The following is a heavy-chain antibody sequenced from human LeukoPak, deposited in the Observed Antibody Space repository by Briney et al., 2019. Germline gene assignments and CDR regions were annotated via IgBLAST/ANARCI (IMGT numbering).Heavy chain of an antibody. CDR2: IYYSGST. V-gene: IGHV4-59*01. J-gene: IGHJ3*02. Sequence: SETLSLTCTVSGGSISSYYWSWIRQPPGKGLEWIGYIYYSGSTNYNPSLKSRVTISVDTSKNQFSLKLSSVTAADTAVYYCARDQDDAFDIWGKGQWSPSLQ. CDR3: ARDQDDAFDI. CDR1: GGSISSYY.